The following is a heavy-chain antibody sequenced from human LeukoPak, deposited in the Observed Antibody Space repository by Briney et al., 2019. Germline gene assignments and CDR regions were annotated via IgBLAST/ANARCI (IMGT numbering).Heavy chain of an antibody. CDR3: ASGVVATIINY. J-gene: IGHJ4*02. V-gene: IGHV4-61*01. D-gene: IGHD5-12*01. CDR2: IYYSGST. Sequence: SETLSLTCTVSGGSISSGSYYWSWIRQPPGKGLEWIGYIYYSGSTNYNPSLKSRVTISVDTSKNQFSLKLSSVTAADTAVYYCASGVVATIINYWGQGTLVTVSS. CDR1: GGSISSGSYY.